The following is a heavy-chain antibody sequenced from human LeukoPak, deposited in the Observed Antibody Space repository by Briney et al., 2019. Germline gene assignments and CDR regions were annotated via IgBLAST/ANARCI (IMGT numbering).Heavy chain of an antibody. Sequence: SETLSLTCGVSGASISSSNWWSWVRQPPGKGLEWIGEIYHSGSTNYNPSLKSRVIISVDKSKNQFSLKLSSVTAADTAVYYCARGVVGSYLDYWGQGTLVTVSS. CDR1: GASISSSNW. D-gene: IGHD2-15*01. V-gene: IGHV4-4*02. CDR2: IYHSGST. J-gene: IGHJ4*02. CDR3: ARGVVGSYLDY.